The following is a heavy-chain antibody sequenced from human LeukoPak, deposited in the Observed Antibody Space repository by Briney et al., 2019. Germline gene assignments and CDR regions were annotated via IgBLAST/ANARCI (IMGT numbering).Heavy chain of an antibody. D-gene: IGHD4-17*01. J-gene: IGHJ4*02. CDR1: GGSISSYY. CDR2: IYTSGST. Sequence: SETLSLTCTVSGGSISSYYWSWIRQPAGKGLEWIGRIYTSGSTNYNPSLKSRVTISVDKSKNQFSLQLSSVTAADTAVYYCAGRDYGDPSFDYWGQGTLVTVSS. V-gene: IGHV4-4*07. CDR3: AGRDYGDPSFDY.